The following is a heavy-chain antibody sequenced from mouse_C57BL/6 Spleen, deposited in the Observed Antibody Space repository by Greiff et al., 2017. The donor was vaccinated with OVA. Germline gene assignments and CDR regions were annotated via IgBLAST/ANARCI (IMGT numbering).Heavy chain of an antibody. CDR1: GFNIKDYY. V-gene: IGHV14-3*01. CDR3: APIYYDYDDAMDY. CDR2: IDPANGNT. J-gene: IGHJ4*01. Sequence: EVQLQQSGAELVRPGASVKLSCTASGFNIKDYYMHWVKQRPEQGLEWIGRIDPANGNTKYAPKFQGKATITADTSSNTAYLQLSSLTSEDTAIYYCAPIYYDYDDAMDYWGQGTSVTVSS. D-gene: IGHD2-4*01.